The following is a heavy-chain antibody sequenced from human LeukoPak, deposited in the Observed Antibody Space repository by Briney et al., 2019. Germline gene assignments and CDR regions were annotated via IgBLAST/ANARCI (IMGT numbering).Heavy chain of an antibody. V-gene: IGHV3-7*01. Sequence: GGSLRLSCAATEFIFSSYWMSWVRQAPGKGLEWVDNIKQDGSEEYYVDSVKGRFTISRDNAKNSLYLQMNSLRAEDTAVYYSAGNRLSGHNWFDPWGQGTLVTVSS. J-gene: IGHJ5*02. CDR2: IKQDGSEE. CDR3: AGNRLSGHNWFDP. CDR1: EFIFSSYW. D-gene: IGHD4/OR15-4a*01.